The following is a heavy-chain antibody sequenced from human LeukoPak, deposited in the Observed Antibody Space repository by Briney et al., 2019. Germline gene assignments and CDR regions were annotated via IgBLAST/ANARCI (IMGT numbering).Heavy chain of an antibody. V-gene: IGHV4-39*01. CDR2: SYYTGTT. D-gene: IGHD2-15*01. CDR1: GGSIRSH. CDR3: VGFFYGVAKT. Sequence: SETLSLTCIVSGGSIRSHSGWIRQPPGKGLECVGMSYYTGTTSHNPSLKSRVTISVDTSKNQVSLRLSSVTAADTAVYYCVGFFYGVAKTWGQGNLVTVSS. J-gene: IGHJ4*02.